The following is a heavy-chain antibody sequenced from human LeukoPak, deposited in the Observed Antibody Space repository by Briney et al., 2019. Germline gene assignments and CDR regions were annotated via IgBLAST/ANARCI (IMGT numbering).Heavy chain of an antibody. CDR3: ARDTSRVVVPAAIGNY. CDR1: GYTFTSYG. Sequence: ASVKVSCKASGYTFTSYGISWVRQAPGQGLEWMGWISAYNGNPNYAQKLQGRVTMTTDTSTSTAYMELRSLRSDDTAVYYCARDTSRVVVPAAIGNYWGQGTLVTVSS. D-gene: IGHD2-2*01. J-gene: IGHJ4*02. V-gene: IGHV1-18*01. CDR2: ISAYNGNP.